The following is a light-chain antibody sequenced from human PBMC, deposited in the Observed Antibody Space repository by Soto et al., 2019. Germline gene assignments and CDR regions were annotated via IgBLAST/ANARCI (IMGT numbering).Light chain of an antibody. V-gene: IGKV1-5*03. CDR1: QVIRND. Sequence: DIQRTQSQSSLSAFVGDRVTITCRASQVIRNDLGWYQQRPGKAPNLLIYKASSLEGGVPSRFSGSGSGTEFTLTISSLQPDDFATYYCQQYNSYWTFGQGTKVDLK. CDR3: QQYNSYWT. CDR2: KAS. J-gene: IGKJ1*01.